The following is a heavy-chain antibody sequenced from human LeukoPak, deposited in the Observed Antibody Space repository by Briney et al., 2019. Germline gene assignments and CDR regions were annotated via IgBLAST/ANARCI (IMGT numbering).Heavy chain of an antibody. D-gene: IGHD3-10*02. CDR1: GFTFSSYE. Sequence: GGSLRLSCAASGFTFSSYEMNWVRQAPGKGLEWVSYISSSGSTIYYADSVKGRFTISRDNAKNSLYLQMNSLRAEDTAVYYCAELGITMIGCVWGKGTTVTISS. J-gene: IGHJ6*04. V-gene: IGHV3-48*03. CDR3: AELGITMIGCV. CDR2: ISSSGSTI.